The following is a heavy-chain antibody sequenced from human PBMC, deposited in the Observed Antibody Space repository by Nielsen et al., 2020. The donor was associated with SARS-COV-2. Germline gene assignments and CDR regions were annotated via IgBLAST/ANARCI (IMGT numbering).Heavy chain of an antibody. Sequence: GGSLRLSCAAPGFTFDDYTMHWVRQAPGKGLEWVSLISWDGGSTYYADSVKGRFTISRGNSKNSLYLQMNSLRTEDTALYYCAKDALDVSGIAVAGTDYFDYWGQGTLVTVSS. D-gene: IGHD6-19*01. CDR3: AKDALDVSGIAVAGTDYFDY. J-gene: IGHJ4*02. CDR2: ISWDGGST. CDR1: GFTFDDYT. V-gene: IGHV3-43*01.